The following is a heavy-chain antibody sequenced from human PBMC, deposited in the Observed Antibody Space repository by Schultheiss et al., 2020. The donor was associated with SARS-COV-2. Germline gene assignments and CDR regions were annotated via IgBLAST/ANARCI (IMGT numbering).Heavy chain of an antibody. CDR2: IYYSGST. V-gene: IGHV4-61*01. Sequence: SETLSLTCTVSGGSVSSGSYYWSWIRQPPGKGLEWIGYIYYSGSTNYNPSLKSRVTISVDTSKNQFSLKLSSVTAADTAVYYCSRAQGTIFGVVKSPGWFDPWGQGTLVTVSS. D-gene: IGHD3-3*01. CDR1: GGSVSSGSYY. CDR3: SRAQGTIFGVVKSPGWFDP. J-gene: IGHJ5*02.